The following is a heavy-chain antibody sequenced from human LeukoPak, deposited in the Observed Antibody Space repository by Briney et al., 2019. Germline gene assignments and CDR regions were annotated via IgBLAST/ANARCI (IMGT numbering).Heavy chain of an antibody. CDR2: ISYDVSN. CDR1: GFTFDDYG. Sequence: GGSLRLSCAASGFTFDDYGMHWVRQVPGKGLEWVAVISYDVSNADSVKGRFTISRDNSKNTLYLQMKSLRAEDTAVYYCAKGGGYYDSRLDYWGQGTLVTVSS. J-gene: IGHJ4*02. V-gene: IGHV3-30*18. CDR3: AKGGGYYDSRLDY. D-gene: IGHD3-22*01.